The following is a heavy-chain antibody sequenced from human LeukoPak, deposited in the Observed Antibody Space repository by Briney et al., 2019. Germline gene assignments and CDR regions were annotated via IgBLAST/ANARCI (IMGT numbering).Heavy chain of an antibody. CDR3: ARHGKWIPVGMGV. V-gene: IGHV4-59*08. CDR2: IYYSGST. J-gene: IGHJ6*02. CDR1: GGSISSYY. D-gene: IGHD5-18*01. Sequence: SETLSLTCTVSGGSISSYYWSWIRQPPGKGLEWIGYIYYSGSTNYNPSLKSRVTISVDTSKNQFSLKLSSVTAADTAVYYCARHGKWIPVGMGVWGQGTTVTVSS.